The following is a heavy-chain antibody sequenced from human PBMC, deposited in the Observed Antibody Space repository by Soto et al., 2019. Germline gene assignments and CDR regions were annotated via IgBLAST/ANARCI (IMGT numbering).Heavy chain of an antibody. J-gene: IGHJ5*02. V-gene: IGHV1-8*01. CDR3: ARVRIVAARRGSWFDP. CDR1: GYTFTSYD. Sequence: ASVKVSCKASGYTFTSYDINWVRQATGQGLEWMGWMNPNSGNTGYAQKFQGRVTMTRNTSISTAYMELSSLRSEDTAVYYCARVRIVAARRGSWFDPWGQGTLVTAPQ. CDR2: MNPNSGNT. D-gene: IGHD6-6*01.